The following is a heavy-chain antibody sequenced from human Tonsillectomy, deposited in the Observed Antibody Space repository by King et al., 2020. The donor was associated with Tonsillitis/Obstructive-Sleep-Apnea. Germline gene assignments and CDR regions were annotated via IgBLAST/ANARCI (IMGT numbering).Heavy chain of an antibody. D-gene: IGHD5-18*01. V-gene: IGHV5-51*01. J-gene: IGHJ3*02. CDR2: IYPGDSDT. CDR1: GYRFNDYW. Sequence: VQLVESGAEVTKPGESLKISCEGSGYRFNDYWIGWVRQMPGKGLEWMGIIYPGDSDTRYSPSFQGQVTISADTSISTAYLQWSSLKASDTAMYYCAKHKGYSYGYSDAFDIWGQGTMVTVSS. CDR3: AKHKGYSYGYSDAFDI.